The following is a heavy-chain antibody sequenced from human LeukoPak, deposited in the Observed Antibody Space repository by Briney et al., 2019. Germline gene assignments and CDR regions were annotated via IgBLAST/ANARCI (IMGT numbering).Heavy chain of an antibody. CDR3: ARVPGYSYPLDY. D-gene: IGHD5-18*01. Sequence: ASVKVSCKASGGTFSSYAISWVRQAPGQGLEWMGIINPSGGSTSYAQKFQGRVTMTRDTSTSTVYMELSSLRSEDTAVYYCARVPGYSYPLDYWGQGTLVTVSS. CDR1: GGTFSSYA. V-gene: IGHV1-46*01. CDR2: INPSGGST. J-gene: IGHJ4*02.